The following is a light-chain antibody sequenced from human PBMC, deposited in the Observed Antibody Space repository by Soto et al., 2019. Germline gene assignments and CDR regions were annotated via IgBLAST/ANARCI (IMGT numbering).Light chain of an antibody. CDR2: EGS. CDR1: TSDVGSFNL. J-gene: IGLJ1*01. V-gene: IGLV2-23*01. Sequence: QSALTQPASVSGSPGQSITISCTGITSDVGSFNLVSWYQHHPGKAPKVMIYEGSKRPSGVSNRFSSSKSGNTASLTISGLQAEDEADYYCCSYADGSTYVFGSGTKVTVL. CDR3: CSYADGSTYV.